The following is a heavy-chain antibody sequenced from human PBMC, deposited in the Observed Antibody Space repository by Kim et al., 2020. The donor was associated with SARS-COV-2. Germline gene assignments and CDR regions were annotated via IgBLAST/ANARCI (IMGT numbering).Heavy chain of an antibody. V-gene: IGHV3-9*01. CDR3: AKGGAGGSSEYFQH. CDR2: ISWNSGSI. D-gene: IGHD1-26*01. CDR1: GFTFGDYA. Sequence: GGSLRLSCAASGFTFGDYAMHWVRQAPGKGLEWVSGISWNSGSIGYADSVKGRFTISRDNAKNSLYLQMNSLRAEDTALYYCAKGGAGGSSEYFQHWGQGTLVTVSS. J-gene: IGHJ1*01.